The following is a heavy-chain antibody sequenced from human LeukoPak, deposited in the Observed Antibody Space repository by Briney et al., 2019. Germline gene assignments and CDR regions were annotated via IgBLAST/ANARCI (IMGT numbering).Heavy chain of an antibody. D-gene: IGHD6-13*01. CDR2: IYYSGST. Sequence: SETLSLTCTVSGGSISSSSYYWGWIRQPPGKGLEWIGIIYYSGSTYYNPSLKSRVTISVDTSKNQFSLKLSSVTAADTAVYYCARHRRNSSRRDFDYWGQGTLVTVSS. V-gene: IGHV4-39*01. CDR1: GGSISSSSYY. J-gene: IGHJ4*02. CDR3: ARHRRNSSRRDFDY.